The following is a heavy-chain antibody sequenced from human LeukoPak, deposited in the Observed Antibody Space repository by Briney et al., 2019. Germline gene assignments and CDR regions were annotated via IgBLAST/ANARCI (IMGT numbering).Heavy chain of an antibody. Sequence: GGSLRLSCAASGFTVSSNYMSWVRQAPGKGLEWVSVIYSGGSTYYADSVKGRFTISRDNSKNTLYLQMNSLRAEDTAVYYCARVLAAAASFDPWGQGTLVTVSS. J-gene: IGHJ5*02. CDR1: GFTVSSNY. CDR3: ARVLAAAASFDP. CDR2: IYSGGST. D-gene: IGHD6-13*01. V-gene: IGHV3-66*01.